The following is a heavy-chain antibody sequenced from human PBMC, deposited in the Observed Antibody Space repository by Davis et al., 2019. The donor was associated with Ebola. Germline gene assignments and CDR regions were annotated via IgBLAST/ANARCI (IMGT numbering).Heavy chain of an antibody. Sequence: ASVTVSCKASGYTFTSYYMHWVRQAPGQGLEWMGIINPSGGSTNYAQKFQGRVTMTRDTSTSTVYMELSSLRSEDTAVYYCARVTVTTGWFDPWGQGTLVTVSS. CDR2: INPSGGST. J-gene: IGHJ5*02. D-gene: IGHD4-17*01. CDR3: ARVTVTTGWFDP. CDR1: GYTFTSYY. V-gene: IGHV1-46*01.